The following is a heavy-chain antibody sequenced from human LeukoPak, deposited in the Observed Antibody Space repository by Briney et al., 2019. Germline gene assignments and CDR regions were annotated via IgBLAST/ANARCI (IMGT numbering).Heavy chain of an antibody. Sequence: GGSLRLSCAASGLTFSSYAMSWVRQAPGKGLEWVSAISGSGGSTYYADSVKGRFTISRDNSKNTLYLQMNSLRAEDTAVYYCATVQRGLGAFDIWGQGTMVTVSS. J-gene: IGHJ3*02. D-gene: IGHD1-1*01. CDR1: GLTFSSYA. V-gene: IGHV3-23*01. CDR3: ATVQRGLGAFDI. CDR2: ISGSGGST.